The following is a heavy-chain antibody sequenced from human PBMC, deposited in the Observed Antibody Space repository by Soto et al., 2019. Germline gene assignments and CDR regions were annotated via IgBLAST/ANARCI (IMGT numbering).Heavy chain of an antibody. V-gene: IGHV3-23*01. D-gene: IGHD2-15*01. CDR2: ISGSGGST. CDR3: AKEPLGYCSGGSCPRREDAFDI. CDR1: GFTFSSYA. J-gene: IGHJ3*02. Sequence: GALRLSCAASGFTFSSYAMSWVRHAPGKGLEWVSAISGSGGSTYYADSVKGRFTISRDNSKNTLYLQMNSLRAEDTAVYYCAKEPLGYCSGGSCPRREDAFDIWGHGTMVTVSS.